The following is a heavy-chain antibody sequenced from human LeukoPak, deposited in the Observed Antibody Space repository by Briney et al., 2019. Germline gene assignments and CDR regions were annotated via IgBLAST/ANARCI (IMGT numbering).Heavy chain of an antibody. Sequence: ASVKVSCKASGYTFTSYGISWVRQAPGQGLEWMGWISAYNGNTNYAQKLQGRVTMTTDTSTSTAYMELRSLRSDDTAVYYCVRDGYYDSSGVDAFDIWGQGTMVTVSS. D-gene: IGHD3-22*01. J-gene: IGHJ3*02. CDR2: ISAYNGNT. CDR3: VRDGYYDSSGVDAFDI. V-gene: IGHV1-18*01. CDR1: GYTFTSYG.